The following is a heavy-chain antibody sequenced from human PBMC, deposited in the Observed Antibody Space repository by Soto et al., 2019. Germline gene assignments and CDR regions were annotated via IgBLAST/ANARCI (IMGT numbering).Heavy chain of an antibody. D-gene: IGHD3-10*01. Sequence: SETLSLTCTVSGGSTTSDYWSWIRQPPGKGLEWLGYIFHSLGAKYNPSLGSRGTISLYTSKNQLSLSLRSVTDADTAIYFCVRDLNDSGDHWGQGTLVTVSS. CDR2: IFHSLGA. V-gene: IGHV4-59*01. J-gene: IGHJ4*02. CDR3: VRDLNDSGDH. CDR1: GGSTTSDY.